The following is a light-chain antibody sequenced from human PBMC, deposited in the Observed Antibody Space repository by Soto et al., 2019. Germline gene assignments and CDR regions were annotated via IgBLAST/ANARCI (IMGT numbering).Light chain of an antibody. Sequence: QSPLAQPSSVSGSPGQSITISCTGTSTDVGGYNYVSWDQHHSGKAPKLLIYEVTNRPPGIPDRFSGSKAVKTASLIISGLQAEDESNKNGVSYSSIDTPFVFRTGTKVTVL. CDR2: EVT. CDR3: VSYSSIDTPFV. J-gene: IGLJ1*01. V-gene: IGLV2-14*01. CDR1: STDVGGYNY.